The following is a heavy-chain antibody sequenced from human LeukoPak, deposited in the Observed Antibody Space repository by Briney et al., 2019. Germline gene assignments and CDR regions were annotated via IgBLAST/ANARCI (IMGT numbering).Heavy chain of an antibody. CDR2: INHSGST. V-gene: IGHV4-34*01. Sequence: SETLSLTCAVYGGSFSGYYWSWIRQPPGKGLEWIGEINHSGSTNYNPSLKSRVTISVDTSKNQFSLKLSSVTAADTAAYYCARGGYSYGYYYWGQGTLVTVSS. J-gene: IGHJ4*02. CDR3: ARGGYSYGYYY. D-gene: IGHD5-18*01. CDR1: GGSFSGYY.